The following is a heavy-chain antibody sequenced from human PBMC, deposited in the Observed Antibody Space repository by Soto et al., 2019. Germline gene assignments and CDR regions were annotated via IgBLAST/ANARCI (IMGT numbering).Heavy chain of an antibody. Sequence: QVQLQESGPGLVKPSQTLSLTCTVSGGSISSGGYYWSWIRQHPGKGLEWIGYIYYSGSTYYKPSLKSRVTISVDTSKNQFSLKLSSVTAADTAVYYCARGQWFGELFPFDYWGQGTLVTVSS. D-gene: IGHD3-10*01. CDR3: ARGQWFGELFPFDY. CDR2: IYYSGST. J-gene: IGHJ4*02. V-gene: IGHV4-31*03. CDR1: GGSISSGGYY.